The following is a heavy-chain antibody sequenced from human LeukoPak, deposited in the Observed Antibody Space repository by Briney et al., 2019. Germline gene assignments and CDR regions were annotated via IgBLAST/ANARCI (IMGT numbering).Heavy chain of an antibody. CDR1: GGSISSSSYF. V-gene: IGHV4-39*07. CDR2: IYYSGST. Sequence: SETLSLTCTVSGGSISSSSYFWGWIRQPPGKGLEWIGSIYYSGSTYYNPSLKSRVTISVDTSKNQFSLKLSSVTAADTAVYYCARRASGRYYDFWSGYFYYYYMDVWGKGTTVTVSS. CDR3: ARRASGRYYDFWSGYFYYYYMDV. D-gene: IGHD3-3*01. J-gene: IGHJ6*03.